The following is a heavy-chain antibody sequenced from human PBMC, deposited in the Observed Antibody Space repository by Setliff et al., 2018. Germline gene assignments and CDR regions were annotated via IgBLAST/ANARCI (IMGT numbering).Heavy chain of an antibody. J-gene: IGHJ5*01. CDR1: GITFINAW. Sequence: GGSLRLSCSVSGITFINAWMTWVRQAPGKGPEWVGRIKSSREGATSDYGAPAKGRFTISRDDSKQMIFLQMHNLKTEDTGFYYCATGPRDSRNYMTWLDSWGQGTLVTVSS. D-gene: IGHD4-4*01. V-gene: IGHV3-15*01. CDR2: IKSSREGATS. CDR3: ATGPRDSRNYMTWLDS.